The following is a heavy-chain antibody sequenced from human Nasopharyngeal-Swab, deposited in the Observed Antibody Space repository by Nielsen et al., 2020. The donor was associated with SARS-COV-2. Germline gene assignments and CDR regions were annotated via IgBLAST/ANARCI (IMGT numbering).Heavy chain of an antibody. Sequence: GGSLRLSCAASGFTFSSYSMNWVRHAAGNGLEWVSYISSSSSTIYYEDSVKGRFTISRDNAKNSLYLQMNRLRADDTAAYNCARDFVVETYYYYYMDVWGKGTTVTVSS. CDR1: GFTFSSYS. D-gene: IGHD2-2*01. CDR2: ISSSSSTI. J-gene: IGHJ6*03. CDR3: ARDFVVETYYYYYMDV. V-gene: IGHV3-48*01.